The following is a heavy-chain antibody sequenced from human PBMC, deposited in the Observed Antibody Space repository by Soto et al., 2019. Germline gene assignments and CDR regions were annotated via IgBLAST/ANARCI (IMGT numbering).Heavy chain of an antibody. CDR2: ISRDGSTL. D-gene: IGHD2-21*01. CDR3: VGEVASGY. CDR1: GVTLSNFA. J-gene: IGHJ4*02. V-gene: IGHV3-30*03. Sequence: QVQLVESGGGVVQPGRSLRLSCAASGVTLSNFAMPWVRQAPGKGLEWVAVISRDGSTLLYADSVKGRFTISRDSSRNTLYLQMNSLRAEDTAVYHCVGEVASGYWGQGTLVTVSS.